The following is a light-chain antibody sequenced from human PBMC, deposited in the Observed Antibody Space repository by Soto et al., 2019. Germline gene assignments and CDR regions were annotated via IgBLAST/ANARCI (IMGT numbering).Light chain of an antibody. J-gene: IGLJ2*01. CDR1: WSNIGNNA. V-gene: IGLV1-36*01. CDR3: AVWDDSLNGRI. Sequence: QSVLTQPPSVSEAPRQRVNISCSGSWSNIGNNAVSWFQQHPGKAPKLLIYYDDLLASGVSDRFSGSKSSTSASLAISGLQSEDEADYYCAVWDDSLNGRIFGGGTKVTVL. CDR2: YDD.